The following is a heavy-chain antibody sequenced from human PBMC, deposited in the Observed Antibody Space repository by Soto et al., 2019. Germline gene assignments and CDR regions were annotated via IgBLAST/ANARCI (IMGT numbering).Heavy chain of an antibody. J-gene: IGHJ4*02. Sequence: QVQLVQSGAEVKKPGSSVKVSCKASGDSFSAHAVSWVRPAPGQGLEWMGAIIPIFGTRHYAQKFQGRVTITADKSTDTAYIELSSLSSEDTAIYYCARDSGYDFWSGSFRVHYFDYWGQGTLVNVSS. CDR2: IIPIFGTR. CDR3: ARDSGYDFWSGSFRVHYFDY. V-gene: IGHV1-69*06. CDR1: GDSFSAHA. D-gene: IGHD3-3*01.